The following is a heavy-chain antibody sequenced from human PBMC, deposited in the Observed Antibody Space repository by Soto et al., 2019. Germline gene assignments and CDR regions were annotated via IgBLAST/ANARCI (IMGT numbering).Heavy chain of an antibody. J-gene: IGHJ4*02. CDR3: ARGSGIVALPGELEDVKYDY. CDR1: GQSFSGHS. CDR2: INESGST. V-gene: IGHV4-34*01. Sequence: QVQLQQWGAGLVKPSETLSLSCAVYGQSFSGHSWAWIRQHPGKGLEWIGEINESGSTYYNPSPKSRGTIATDTSKNQCSLKRSSVSAADTAAYCSARGSGIVALPGELEDVKYDYWGQGTLVNVSS. D-gene: IGHD1-1*01.